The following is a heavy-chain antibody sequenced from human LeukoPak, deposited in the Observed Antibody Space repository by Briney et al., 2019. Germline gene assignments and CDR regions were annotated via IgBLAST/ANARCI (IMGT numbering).Heavy chain of an antibody. D-gene: IGHD6-19*01. Sequence: GGSLRLSCATSGFTFSSYAMIWVRQAPGKGLEWVSAVSGGGGSTNYADSVKGRFTISRDNSKNTLYLQMNSLRAEDTAVYYCANPGRYTSGWVFPPSFDYWGQGTPVTVSS. V-gene: IGHV3-23*01. J-gene: IGHJ4*02. CDR1: GFTFSSYA. CDR2: VSGGGGST. CDR3: ANPGRYTSGWVFPPSFDY.